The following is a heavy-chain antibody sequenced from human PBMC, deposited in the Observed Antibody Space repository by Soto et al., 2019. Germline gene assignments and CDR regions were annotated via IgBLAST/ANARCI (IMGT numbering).Heavy chain of an antibody. J-gene: IGHJ5*02. CDR3: ESASMIVVENWFDP. CDR1: GGSLSSGGYY. D-gene: IGHD3-22*01. CDR2: IYYSGST. Sequence: PSETLSLTCTVSGGSLSSGGYYWSWIRQHPGKGLEWIGYIYYSGSTYYNPSLKSRVTISVDTSKNQFSLKLSSVTAADTAVYYCESASMIVVENWFDPWGQGTLVTVSS. V-gene: IGHV4-31*03.